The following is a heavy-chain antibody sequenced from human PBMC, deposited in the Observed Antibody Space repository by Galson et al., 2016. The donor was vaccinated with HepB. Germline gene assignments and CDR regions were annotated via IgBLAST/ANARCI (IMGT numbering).Heavy chain of an antibody. Sequence: SPRLSCAASGFTFGSYGMHWVRQAPGKGLEWVAVISYDASKKHYADSVKGRFTISRDKSKKTLYLQMNSLRAEDTAVYYCAKSPLMFFGELLGYFQHWGQGTLVTVSS. D-gene: IGHD3-10*01. J-gene: IGHJ1*01. CDR3: AKSPLMFFGELLGYFQH. V-gene: IGHV3-30*18. CDR1: GFTFGSYG. CDR2: ISYDASKK.